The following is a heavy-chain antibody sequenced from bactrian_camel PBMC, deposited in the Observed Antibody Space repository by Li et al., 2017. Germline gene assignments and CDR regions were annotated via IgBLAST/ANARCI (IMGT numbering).Heavy chain of an antibody. CDR2: MHSRGVNT. D-gene: IGHD6*01. V-gene: IGHV3S40*01. CDR3: AVARTVYAGDVLGKNQYEY. J-gene: IGHJ4*01. Sequence: VQLVESGGGMVQPGGSLRLSCAASGFVFSSVSMIWVRQPPGKGLEWVSAMHSRGVNTYYADSVEGRFTISQNTAKNTLYLQMNSLEPEDTAMYYCAVARTVYAGDVLGKNQYEYWGQGTQVTVS. CDR1: GFVFSSVS.